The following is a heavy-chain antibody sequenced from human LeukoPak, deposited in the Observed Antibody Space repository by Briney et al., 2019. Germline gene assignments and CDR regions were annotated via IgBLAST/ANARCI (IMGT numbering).Heavy chain of an antibody. D-gene: IGHD6-13*01. Sequence: PGGSLRLSCAASGFTFSSYAMTWVRQAPGKGLEWVSVTSESGDNTYYGDSVKDRFTVSRDNSKNTLYLQMNSLRAEDTAIYYCARTAANDYWGQGTLVTVSS. V-gene: IGHV3-23*01. CDR2: TSESGDNT. J-gene: IGHJ4*02. CDR1: GFTFSSYA. CDR3: ARTAANDY.